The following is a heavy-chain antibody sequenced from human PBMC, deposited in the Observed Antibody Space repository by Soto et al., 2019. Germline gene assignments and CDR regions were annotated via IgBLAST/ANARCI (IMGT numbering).Heavy chain of an antibody. CDR3: AGEREFSSSWYYYYGMDV. CDR1: GGSISSSSYY. V-gene: IGHV4-39*02. J-gene: IGHJ6*02. Sequence: PSETLSLTCTVSGGSISSSSYYWGWIRQPPGKGLEWIGSIYYSGSTYYNPSLKSRVTISVDTSKNQFSLKLSSVTAADTAVYYCAGEREFSSSWYYYYGMDVWGQGTTVTVSS. CDR2: IYYSGST. D-gene: IGHD6-13*01.